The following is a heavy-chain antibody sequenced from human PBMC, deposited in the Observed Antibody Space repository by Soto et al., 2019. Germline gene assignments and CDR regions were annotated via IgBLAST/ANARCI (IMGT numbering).Heavy chain of an antibody. CDR2: IYYSGST. Sequence: SETLSLTCTVSGGSISSSSYYWGWIRQPPGKGLEWIGSIYYSGSTYYNPSLKSRVTISVDTSKNQFSLKLSSVTAADTAVYHCARQGPRTYSTDAFDIWGQGTMVTVSS. V-gene: IGHV4-39*01. D-gene: IGHD2-2*01. CDR3: ARQGPRTYSTDAFDI. J-gene: IGHJ3*02. CDR1: GGSISSSSYY.